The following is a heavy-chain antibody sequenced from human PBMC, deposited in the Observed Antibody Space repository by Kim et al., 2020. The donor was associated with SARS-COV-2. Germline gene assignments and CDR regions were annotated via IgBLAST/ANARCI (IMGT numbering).Heavy chain of an antibody. CDR3: ARDPYAWDY. D-gene: IGHD2-2*01. J-gene: IGHJ4*02. CDR1: GFTFSSYW. CDR2: IKQDESEI. Sequence: GGSLRLSCAASGFTFSSYWMSWVRQAPGKGLEWVANIKQDESEIYYVDSVKGRFTISRDNAKNSLYLQMSSLRAEDTAIYYCARDPYAWDYWGQGTLVTVSS. V-gene: IGHV3-7*01.